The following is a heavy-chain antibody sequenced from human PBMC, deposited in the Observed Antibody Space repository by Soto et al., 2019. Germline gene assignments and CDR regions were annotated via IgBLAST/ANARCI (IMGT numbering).Heavy chain of an antibody. V-gene: IGHV4-61*01. J-gene: IGHJ4*02. CDR2: IYYSGST. D-gene: IGHD6-19*01. CDR1: GGSVSSGSYY. Sequence: QVQLQESGPGLVKPSETLSLTCTVSGGSVSSGSYYWSWIRQPPGKGLEWIAYIYYSGSTKYNPSLKSRVTISRDTSKNQFSLKLTSVTAADTAVCYCARSGGGSGWLGGQGTLVTVSS. CDR3: ARSGGGSGWL.